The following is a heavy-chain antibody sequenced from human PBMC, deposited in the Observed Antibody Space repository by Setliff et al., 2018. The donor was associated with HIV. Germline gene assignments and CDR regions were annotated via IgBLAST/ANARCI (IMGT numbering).Heavy chain of an antibody. CDR3: ARQPGYSSGWYFTASGFDP. Sequence: SETLSLTCTVSGGSISSINYYWGWIRQPPGKGLEWIGTIYYSGNTYYNPSLKRRVTISADTSKNEFFLKLTSVTAADTAVYYCARQPGYSSGWYFTASGFDPWGQGTLVTVSS. D-gene: IGHD6-19*01. V-gene: IGHV4-39*01. CDR1: GGSISSINYY. CDR2: IYYSGNT. J-gene: IGHJ5*02.